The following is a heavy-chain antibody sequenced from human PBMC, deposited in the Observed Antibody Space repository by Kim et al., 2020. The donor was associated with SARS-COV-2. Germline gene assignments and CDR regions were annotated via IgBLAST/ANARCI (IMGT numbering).Heavy chain of an antibody. CDR2: GST. J-gene: IGHJ4*02. CDR3: ARGGYPTD. D-gene: IGHD5-18*01. Sequence: GSTNDKPTLNSRVSISVDASKNQFSLKLSSVTAADTAVYYCARGGYPTDWGQGTLVTVSS. V-gene: IGHV4-34*01.